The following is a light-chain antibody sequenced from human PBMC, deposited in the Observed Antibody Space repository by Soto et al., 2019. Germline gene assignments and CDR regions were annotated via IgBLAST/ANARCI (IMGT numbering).Light chain of an antibody. CDR1: SSDVGSYNL. CDR3: CSYAGSKVV. J-gene: IGLJ2*01. CDR2: EVS. V-gene: IGLV2-23*02. Sequence: QSVLTQPASVSGSPGQSITISCTGTSSDVGSYNLVSWYQQHPGKAPKLMIYEVSKRPSGVSNRFSGSKSGNTASLTISGLQAEDEADYYCCSYAGSKVVFGGGNKVTVL.